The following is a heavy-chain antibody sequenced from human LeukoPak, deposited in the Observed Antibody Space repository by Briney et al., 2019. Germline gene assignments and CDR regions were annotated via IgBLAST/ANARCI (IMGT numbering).Heavy chain of an antibody. Sequence: GESLKISCKGSGYSFTSYWIGWVRQMPGKGLEWMGIIYPGDSDTRYSPSFQGQVTISADKSIGTAYLQWSSLKASDTAMYYCARGAAHCSGGSCYLSWFDPWGQGTLVTVSS. D-gene: IGHD2-15*01. CDR2: IYPGDSDT. CDR3: ARGAAHCSGGSCYLSWFDP. J-gene: IGHJ5*02. V-gene: IGHV5-51*01. CDR1: GYSFTSYW.